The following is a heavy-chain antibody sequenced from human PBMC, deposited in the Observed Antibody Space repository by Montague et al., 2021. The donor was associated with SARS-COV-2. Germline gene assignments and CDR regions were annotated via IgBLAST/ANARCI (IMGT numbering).Heavy chain of an antibody. Sequence: SETLSLTCSRLVAWNTGADRKSTRLNSSHHRDSDAVVCLKKRTNFNHSLKSRVAISVDTSKNQFSLRLTSVTAADTAFYYCVRHPHYDGLNGPPDFWDQGTLVTVSS. V-gene: IGHV4-59*08. CDR1: VAWNTGAD. J-gene: IGHJ4*02. CDR3: VRHPHYDGLNGPPDF. CDR2: VCLKKRT. D-gene: IGHD3-9*01.